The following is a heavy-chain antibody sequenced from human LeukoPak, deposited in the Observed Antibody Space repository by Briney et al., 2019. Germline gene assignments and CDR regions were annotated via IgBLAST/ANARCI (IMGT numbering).Heavy chain of an antibody. CDR3: ARADSANYYDSGRYFNYFYMDV. D-gene: IGHD3-10*01. Sequence: SETLSLTCTVSGGSISSHYWNWIRQPPGKGLEFIGYVYYSGTTNSNPSLKSRVTISVDTSKNQFSLKLSSVTAADTAVYFCARADSANYYDSGRYFNYFYMDVWGRGTTVTVSS. V-gene: IGHV4-59*11. CDR1: GGSISSHY. CDR2: VYYSGTT. J-gene: IGHJ6*03.